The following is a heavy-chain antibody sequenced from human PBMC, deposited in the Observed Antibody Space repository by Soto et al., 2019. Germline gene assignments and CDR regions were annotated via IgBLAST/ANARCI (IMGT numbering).Heavy chain of an antibody. CDR2: ISSNGDST. D-gene: IGHD4-17*01. CDR1: GFTFSMFS. V-gene: IGHV3-64D*06. Sequence: GSLRLSCSASGFTFSMFSMHWVRQAPGKVLEYVSGISSNGDSTYYADSVKGRFTISRDNSKNTLYLQMSSLRAVDTAVYYCVHPRSTVQIPPTWGQGXLVTVSS. CDR3: VHPRSTVQIPPT. J-gene: IGHJ5*02.